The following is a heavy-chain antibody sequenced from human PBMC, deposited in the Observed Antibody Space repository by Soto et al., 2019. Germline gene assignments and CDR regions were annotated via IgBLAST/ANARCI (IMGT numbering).Heavy chain of an antibody. CDR1: GFTFSSYG. CDR3: ARGGGGAYYDYIWGSYRPSGFDY. CDR2: IWYDGSNK. J-gene: IGHJ4*02. D-gene: IGHD3-16*02. V-gene: IGHV3-33*01. Sequence: QVQLVESGGGVVQPGRSLRLSCAASGFTFSSYGMHWVRQAPGKGLEWVAVIWYDGSNKYYADSVKGRFTISRDNSKNTLYLKMNSRRAEDTAVYYGARGGGGAYYDYIWGSYRPSGFDYWGQGTLVTVSS.